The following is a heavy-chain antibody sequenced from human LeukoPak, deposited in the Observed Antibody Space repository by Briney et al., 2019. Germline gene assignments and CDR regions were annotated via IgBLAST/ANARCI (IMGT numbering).Heavy chain of an antibody. CDR1: GFTFSSYA. V-gene: IGHV3-23*01. Sequence: GGSLRLSCAASGFTFSSYAMSWVRQAPGKGLEWVSAISGSGGSTYYADSVKGRFTISRDNSKNTLYLQMNSLRAEDTAVYYCAKWESRSGGSWGYFDYWGQGTLVTVSS. CDR3: AKWESRSGGSWGYFDY. CDR2: ISGSGGST. J-gene: IGHJ4*02. D-gene: IGHD2-15*01.